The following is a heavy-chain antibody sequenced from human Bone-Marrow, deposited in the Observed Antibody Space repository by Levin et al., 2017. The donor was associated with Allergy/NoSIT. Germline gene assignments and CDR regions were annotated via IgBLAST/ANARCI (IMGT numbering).Heavy chain of an antibody. D-gene: IGHD3-10*01. CDR3: ARKRYYYGSGSYYTGTDY. V-gene: IGHV4-34*01. Sequence: SETLSLTCAVYGGSFSGYYWSWIRQPPGKGLEWIGEINHSGSTNYNPSLKSRVTISVDTSKNQFSLKLSSVTAADTAVYYCARKRYYYGSGSYYTGTDYWGQGTLVTVSS. J-gene: IGHJ4*02. CDR1: GGSFSGYY. CDR2: INHSGST.